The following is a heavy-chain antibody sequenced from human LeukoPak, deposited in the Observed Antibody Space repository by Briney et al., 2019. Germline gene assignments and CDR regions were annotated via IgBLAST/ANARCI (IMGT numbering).Heavy chain of an antibody. Sequence: GGSLRLSCAASGFTFSSYGMHWVRQAPGKGLEWVAFIRYDGSNKYYADSVKGRFTISRDNSKNTLYLQMNSLRAEDTSVYFCARTIGNGYNYFDYWGQGILVTVSS. D-gene: IGHD5-24*01. CDR3: ARTIGNGYNYFDY. J-gene: IGHJ4*02. CDR2: IRYDGSNK. CDR1: GFTFSSYG. V-gene: IGHV3-30*02.